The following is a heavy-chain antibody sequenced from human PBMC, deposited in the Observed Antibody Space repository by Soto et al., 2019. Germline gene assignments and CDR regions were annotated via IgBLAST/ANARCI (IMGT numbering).Heavy chain of an antibody. V-gene: IGHV3-33*01. CDR3: ARADDSPNYGMDV. Sequence: AGGSLRLSCAASGFTFSSYGMHWVRQAPGKGLEWVAVIWYDGSNKYYADSVKGRFTISRDNSKNTLYLQMNSLRAEDTAVYYCARADDSPNYGMDVWGQGTTVTVSS. J-gene: IGHJ6*02. CDR1: GFTFSSYG. CDR2: IWYDGSNK. D-gene: IGHD3-3*01.